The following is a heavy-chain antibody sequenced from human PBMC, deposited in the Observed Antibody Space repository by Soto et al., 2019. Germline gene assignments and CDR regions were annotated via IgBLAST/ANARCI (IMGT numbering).Heavy chain of an antibody. CDR2: IQTDTGHP. V-gene: IGHV1-18*01. J-gene: IGHJ4*02. Sequence: QVQLVQSGPEVKKPGASVKVSCKASGYTFLNYGINWIRQAPGQGLEWMGGIQTDTGHPNVAQKFRDRVTMTTDTSTGTSYREMRSLRSGDTATYYCATDRGYGYRYDHWGQGTLVTVSS. CDR3: ATDRGYGYRYDH. CDR1: GYTFLNYG. D-gene: IGHD3-16*02.